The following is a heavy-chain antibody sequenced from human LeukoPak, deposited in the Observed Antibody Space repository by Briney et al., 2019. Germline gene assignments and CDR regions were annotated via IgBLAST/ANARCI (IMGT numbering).Heavy chain of an antibody. Sequence: SVKVSCKASGGTFSSYAISWVRQAPGQGLEWMGGIIPIFGTANYAQKFQGRVTITADESTSTAYMELSSLRSEDTAVYCCARDTTDTAMAMGVGYNWFDPWGQGTLVTVSS. CDR1: GGTFSSYA. V-gene: IGHV1-69*13. CDR2: IIPIFGTA. CDR3: ARDTTDTAMAMGVGYNWFDP. D-gene: IGHD5-18*01. J-gene: IGHJ5*02.